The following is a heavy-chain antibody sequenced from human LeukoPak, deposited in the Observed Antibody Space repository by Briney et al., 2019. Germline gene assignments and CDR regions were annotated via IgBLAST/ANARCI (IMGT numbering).Heavy chain of an antibody. CDR1: GFTFDDYG. D-gene: IGHD6-13*01. J-gene: IGHJ5*02. V-gene: IGHV4-39*01. Sequence: KAGGSLRLSCAASGFTFDDYGMSWVRQPPGKGLEWIGSIYYSGSTYYNPSLKSRVTISVDTSKNQFSLKLSSVTAADTAVYYCARQSAGPNWFDPWGQGTLVTVSS. CDR2: IYYSGST. CDR3: ARQSAGPNWFDP.